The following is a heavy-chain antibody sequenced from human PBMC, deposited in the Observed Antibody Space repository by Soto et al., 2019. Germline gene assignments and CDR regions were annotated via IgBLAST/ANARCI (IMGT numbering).Heavy chain of an antibody. CDR1: GFTFGDYA. CDR2: IRSKAYGGTT. D-gene: IGHD2-15*01. J-gene: IGHJ4*02. V-gene: IGHV3-49*03. CDR3: TRDGKLGYCSGGSCQILDY. Sequence: GGSLRLSCTASGFTFGDYAMSWFRQAPGKGLEWVGFIRSKAYGGTTKYAASVKGRFTISRDDSKSIAYLQMNSLKTEDTAVYYCTRDGKLGYCSGGSCQILDYWGQGSLVTGSS.